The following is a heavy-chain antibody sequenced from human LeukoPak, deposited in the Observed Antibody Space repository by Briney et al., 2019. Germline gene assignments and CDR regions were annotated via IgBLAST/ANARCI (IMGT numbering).Heavy chain of an antibody. D-gene: IGHD3-3*01. CDR1: GGTFSSYA. Sequence: SVKVSCKASGGTFSSYAISWVRQAPGQGLEWMGGIIPIFGTANYAQRFQGRVTITADESTSTAYMELSSLRSEDTAVYYCAREWGYDFWSGYYTNAFDIWGQGTMVTVSS. CDR2: IIPIFGTA. V-gene: IGHV1-69*13. J-gene: IGHJ3*02. CDR3: AREWGYDFWSGYYTNAFDI.